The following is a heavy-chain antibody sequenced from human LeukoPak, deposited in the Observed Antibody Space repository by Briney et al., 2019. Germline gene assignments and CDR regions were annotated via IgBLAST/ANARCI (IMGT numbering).Heavy chain of an antibody. D-gene: IGHD6-6*01. CDR1: GGSISSSY. V-gene: IGHV4-59*08. CDR2: NYYSGYI. CDR3: ARLVSTSYYYYGMDV. Sequence: SETLSLTCIVSGGSISSSYWSWIRQPPGKGLEWIGYNYYSGYINYNPSLKSRVTISVDTSKNQFSLKLTSVTAADTAVYYCARLVSTSYYYYGMDVWGQGTTVTVSS. J-gene: IGHJ6*02.